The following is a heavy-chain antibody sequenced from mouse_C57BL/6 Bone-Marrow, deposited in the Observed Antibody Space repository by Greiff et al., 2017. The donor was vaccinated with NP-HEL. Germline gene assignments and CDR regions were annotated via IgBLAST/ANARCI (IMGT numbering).Heavy chain of an antibody. CDR3: ARSGTNRAWFAY. Sequence: QVQLQQSGAELVKPGASVKMSCKASGYTFTSYWITWVKQRPGQGLEWIGDIYPGSGSTNYNEKFKSKATLTVDTSSSTAYMQLSSLTSEDSAVYYCARSGTNRAWFAYWGQGTLVTVSA. CDR2: IYPGSGST. CDR1: GYTFTSYW. J-gene: IGHJ3*01. D-gene: IGHD1-3*01. V-gene: IGHV1-55*01.